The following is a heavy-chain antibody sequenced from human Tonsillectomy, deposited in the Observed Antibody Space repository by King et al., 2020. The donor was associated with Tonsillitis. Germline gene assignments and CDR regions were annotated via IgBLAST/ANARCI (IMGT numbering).Heavy chain of an antibody. D-gene: IGHD6-19*01. V-gene: IGHV3-30*18. J-gene: IGHJ6*02. CDR3: AKYQGSGWYWGVDV. CDR1: GFTFSGYG. Sequence: VQLVESGGGVVQPGRSLRLFCEASGFTFSGYGMHWVRQAPGKGLEWVAVVSFDGENKYYADSVKGRFSISRDNNKNILSLQMNSLRGEDTAVYYCAKYQGSGWYWGVDVWGQGTTVTVSS. CDR2: VSFDGENK.